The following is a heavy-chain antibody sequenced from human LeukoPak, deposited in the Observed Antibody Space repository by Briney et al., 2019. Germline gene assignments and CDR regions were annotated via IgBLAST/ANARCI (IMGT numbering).Heavy chain of an antibody. CDR2: IYYSGST. CDR1: GGSISSYY. V-gene: IGHV4-59*01. Sequence: SETLSLTCTVSGGSISSYYWSWIRQPPGKGLEWIGYIYYSGSTNYNPSLKSRVTISVDTSKNQFSLKLSSVTAADTAVYYCAGGYCSGGSCYVTNYSYYYGMDVWGQGTTVTVSS. J-gene: IGHJ6*02. CDR3: AGGYCSGGSCYVTNYSYYYGMDV. D-gene: IGHD2-15*01.